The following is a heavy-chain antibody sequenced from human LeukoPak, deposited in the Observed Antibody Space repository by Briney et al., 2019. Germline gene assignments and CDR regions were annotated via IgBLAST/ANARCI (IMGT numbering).Heavy chain of an antibody. CDR1: GFTFDDYW. CDR2: IKQDRSDK. D-gene: IGHD3-10*01. J-gene: IGHJ6*02. Sequence: QPGGSLRLSCVASGFTFDDYWMNWVRQAPGKGLEWVANIKQDRSDKYYVDSVMGRFTISKDNAKNSVYLQMNSLRPEDTAIYYCAWYGVTHGLDVWGQGTTVTVSS. CDR3: AWYGVTHGLDV. V-gene: IGHV3-7*01.